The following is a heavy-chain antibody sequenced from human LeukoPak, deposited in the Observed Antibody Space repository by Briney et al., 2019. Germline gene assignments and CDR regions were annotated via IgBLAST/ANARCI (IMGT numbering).Heavy chain of an antibody. CDR2: ICYSGST. D-gene: IGHD4-17*01. J-gene: IGHJ2*01. V-gene: IGHV4-39*01. CDR3: KRLGDYVWYFDL. Sequence: ASETLSLTCTVSGGSISSSSYCWGWIRQPPGKGLEWIGSICYSGSTFYNPSLNSRVTLSVDTSKNQFSLKLSSVTASDTAVYYWKRLGDYVWYFDLWYRGTIVTVS. CDR1: GGSISSSSYC.